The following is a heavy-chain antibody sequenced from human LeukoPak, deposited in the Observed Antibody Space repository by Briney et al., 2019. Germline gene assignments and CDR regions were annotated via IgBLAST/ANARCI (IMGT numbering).Heavy chain of an antibody. J-gene: IGHJ4*02. V-gene: IGHV4-59*01. Sequence: SETLSLTCAVYGGSISSYYWSWIRQPPGKGLEWIGYIYYSGSTNYNPSLKSRVTISVDTSKNQFSLKLSSVTAVDTAVYYCARRTGYYDGFDYWGQGTLVTVSS. CDR1: GGSISSYY. D-gene: IGHD3/OR15-3a*01. CDR3: ARRTGYYDGFDY. CDR2: IYYSGST.